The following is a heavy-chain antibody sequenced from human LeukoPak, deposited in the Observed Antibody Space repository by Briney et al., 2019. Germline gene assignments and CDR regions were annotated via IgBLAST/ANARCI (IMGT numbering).Heavy chain of an antibody. CDR1: GGSISSHY. V-gene: IGHV4-59*11. Sequence: SETLSLTCTVSGGSISSHYWSWIRQPPGKGLEWIGYIYYSGSTNYNPSLKNRVTISVDTSKNQFSLKLSSVTAADTAVYYCARERYFAYYDSTGYYYYYMDVWGKGTTVTVSS. J-gene: IGHJ6*03. CDR3: ARERYFAYYDSTGYYYYYMDV. D-gene: IGHD3-22*01. CDR2: IYYSGST.